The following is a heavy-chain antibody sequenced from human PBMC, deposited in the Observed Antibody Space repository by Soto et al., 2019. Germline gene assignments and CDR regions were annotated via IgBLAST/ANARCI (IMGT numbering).Heavy chain of an antibody. CDR1: GGSISSYY. D-gene: IGHD1-26*01. CDR3: ARTKLGAWGHWYFDL. J-gene: IGHJ2*01. V-gene: IGHV4-59*01. Sequence: QVQLQESGPGLMKPSETLSLTCTVSGGSISSYYWSWIRQSPGKGLEWIGYIYYSGTTNYNPSLKSRVTISGDTAENQFSLRLSSVTAADTAVYYCARTKLGAWGHWYFDLWGRGTLVTVSS. CDR2: IYYSGTT.